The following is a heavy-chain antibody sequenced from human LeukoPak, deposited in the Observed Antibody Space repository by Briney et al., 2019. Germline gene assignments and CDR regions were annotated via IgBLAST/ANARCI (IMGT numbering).Heavy chain of an antibody. J-gene: IGHJ6*02. Sequence: PGRSLRLSCTASGFTFGDYAMSWVRQAPGKGLEWVGSIRSKAYGGTTEYAASVKGRFTISRDDSKSIAYLQMNSLKTEDTAVYYCTRMNYYYGMDVWGQGTTVTVSS. CDR3: TRMNYYYGMDV. V-gene: IGHV3-49*04. CDR1: GFTFGDYA. CDR2: IRSKAYGGTT.